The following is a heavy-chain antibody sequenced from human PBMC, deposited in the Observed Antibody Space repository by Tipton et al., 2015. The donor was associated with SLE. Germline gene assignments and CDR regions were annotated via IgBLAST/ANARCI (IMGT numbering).Heavy chain of an antibody. D-gene: IGHD1-1*01. CDR3: ARQTDDSPSKVHDF. J-gene: IGHJ4*02. Sequence: TLSLTCAVFGNYYWTWIRQPPGKGLEWIGEIDRSGTNYNPALKSRVTISLDTAKNQFSLRLTSVTAADTAVYYCARQTDDSPSKVHDFWGQGTLVTVSS. V-gene: IGHV4-34*01. CDR2: IDRSGT. CDR1: GNYY.